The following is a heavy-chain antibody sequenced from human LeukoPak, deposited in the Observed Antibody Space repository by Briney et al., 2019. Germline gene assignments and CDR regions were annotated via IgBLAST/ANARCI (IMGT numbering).Heavy chain of an antibody. CDR1: GFTFGSYG. CDR2: ITPNTDRA. J-gene: IGHJ1*01. CDR3: AIMHGYYDGSGYWVQ. V-gene: IGHV3-23*01. D-gene: IGHD3-22*01. Sequence: GGSLRLSCAASGFTFGSYGMSWVRQAPGKGLEWVSFITPNTDRASYADSVKGRFTISRDNPRNTLYMQMNSLRDEDTAVYYCAIMHGYYDGSGYWVQWGQGTLVTVSS.